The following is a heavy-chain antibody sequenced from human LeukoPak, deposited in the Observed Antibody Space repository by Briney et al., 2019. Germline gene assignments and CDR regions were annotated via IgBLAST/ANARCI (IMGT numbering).Heavy chain of an antibody. CDR1: GFTVSSNY. Sequence: GGSLRPSCAASGFTVSSNYMSWVRQAPGKGLEWVSVIYSGGSTYYADSVKGRFTISRDNSKNTLYLQMNSLRAEDTAVYYCARGGGSERYSSSWYGGDYFDYWGQGTLVTVSS. CDR2: IYSGGST. J-gene: IGHJ4*02. V-gene: IGHV3-53*01. D-gene: IGHD6-13*01. CDR3: ARGGGSERYSSSWYGGDYFDY.